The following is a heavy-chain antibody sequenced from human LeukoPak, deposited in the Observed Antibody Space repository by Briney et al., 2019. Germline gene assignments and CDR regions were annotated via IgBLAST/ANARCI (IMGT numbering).Heavy chain of an antibody. Sequence: SETLSLTCTVSGGSISSYYWSWIRQPPGKGLEWIGYIYYSGSTNYNPALKSGGTISVDTSTNQFSLKLSSVTAADTAVYYCARDSGPFDYWGQGTLVTVSS. D-gene: IGHD2-15*01. CDR2: IYYSGST. CDR3: ARDSGPFDY. CDR1: GGSISSYY. J-gene: IGHJ4*02. V-gene: IGHV4-59*01.